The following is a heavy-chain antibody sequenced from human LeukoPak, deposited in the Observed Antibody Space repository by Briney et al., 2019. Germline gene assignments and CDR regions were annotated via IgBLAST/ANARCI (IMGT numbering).Heavy chain of an antibody. Sequence: GGSLRLSCAASGFTFSDYYMSWIRQAPGKGLEWISYISSSGDTIFYADSVKGRFTISRDNSKNTLYLQMNSLRAEDTAVYYCAKAVYSSGPVDWVDGGQGTLVTVSS. J-gene: IGHJ4*02. CDR3: AKAVYSSGPVDWVD. D-gene: IGHD6-19*01. CDR1: GFTFSDYY. V-gene: IGHV3-11*04. CDR2: ISSSGDTI.